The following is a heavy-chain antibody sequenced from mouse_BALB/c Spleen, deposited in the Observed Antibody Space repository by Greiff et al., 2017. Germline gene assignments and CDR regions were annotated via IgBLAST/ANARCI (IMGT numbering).Heavy chain of an antibody. CDR1: GYSITGYN. CDR3: ALHYYGPFAY. V-gene: IGHV1S135*01. Sequence: VQLQQSGPELGKPGASVKISCKASGYSITGYNMYWVKQSHRKSLEWIGYIDPYNGGTSYNQKSKGKATLTVDKSSSTAYMHLTSLTSEDSAIYYCALHYYGPFAYWGQGTLVTVSA. D-gene: IGHD1-2*01. CDR2: IDPYNGGT. J-gene: IGHJ3*01.